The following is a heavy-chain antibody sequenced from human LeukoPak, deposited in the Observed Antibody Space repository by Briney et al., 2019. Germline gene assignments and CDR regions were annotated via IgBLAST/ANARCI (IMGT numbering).Heavy chain of an antibody. J-gene: IGHJ4*02. CDR1: GGSISSSSYY. D-gene: IGHD6-19*01. CDR3: ARSFGTVAGTGDY. Sequence: PSETLSLTCTVSGGSISSSSYYWGWIRQPPGKGLEWIGSIYHSGSTNYNPSLKSRVTISVDKSKNQFSLKLSSVTAADTAVYYCARSFGTVAGTGDYWGQGTLVTVSS. CDR2: IYHSGST. V-gene: IGHV4-39*07.